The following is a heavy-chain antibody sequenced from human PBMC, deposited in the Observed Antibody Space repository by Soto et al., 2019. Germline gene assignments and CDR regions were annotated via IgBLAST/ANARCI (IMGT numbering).Heavy chain of an antibody. V-gene: IGHV3-30-3*01. D-gene: IGHD1-1*01. CDR2: ISYDGTNK. CDR1: GFTFRSYT. Sequence: QVQLVESGGGVVQPGRSLRLSCAASGFTFRSYTMHWVRQAPGNGLGWVAVISYDGTNKYYTDSVEGRFTISRDNSKNTLYLQMTSLRAEDTAVYYCVKDRDDERGPYVDYWGQGTLVTVSS. J-gene: IGHJ4*02. CDR3: VKDRDDERGPYVDY.